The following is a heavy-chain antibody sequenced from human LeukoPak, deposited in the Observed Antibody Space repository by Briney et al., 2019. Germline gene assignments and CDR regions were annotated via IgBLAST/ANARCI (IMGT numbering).Heavy chain of an antibody. J-gene: IGHJ4*02. D-gene: IGHD2-15*01. V-gene: IGHV3-21*01. CDR2: ISSSSSYI. CDR3: ARGVRGVADTPFDY. Sequence: GGSLRLSCAASGFTFSSYSMNWVRQAPGKGLEWVSSISSSSSYIYYADSVKGRFTISRDNAKNSLYLQMNSLRAEDTAVYYCARGVRGVADTPFDYWGQGTLVTVPS. CDR1: GFTFSSYS.